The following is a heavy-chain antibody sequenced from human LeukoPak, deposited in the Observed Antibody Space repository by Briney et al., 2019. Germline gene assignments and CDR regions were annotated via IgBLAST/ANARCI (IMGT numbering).Heavy chain of an antibody. CDR1: GGSISSYY. Sequence: KPSETLSLTCTVSGGSISSYYWSWIRQPPGKGLEWIGYIYYSGSTNYNPSLKSRVTISVDPSKNQFSLKLSSVTAADTAVYYCARGAYYYDSSGYNWFDPWGQGALVTVSS. J-gene: IGHJ5*02. D-gene: IGHD3-22*01. CDR2: IYYSGST. V-gene: IGHV4-59*01. CDR3: ARGAYYYDSSGYNWFDP.